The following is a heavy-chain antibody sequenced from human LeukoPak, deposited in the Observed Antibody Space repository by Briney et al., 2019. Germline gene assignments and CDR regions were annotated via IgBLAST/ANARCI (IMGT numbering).Heavy chain of an antibody. Sequence: GASVKVSCKASGYTFTGYYMHWVRQAPGQGLEWMGWINPNSGGTNYAQKFQGRVTMTRDTSISTAYMELSRLRSDDTAVYYCARDLDMTPVTGAFDIWGQGTMVTVTS. CDR1: GYTFTGYY. CDR3: ARDLDMTPVTGAFDI. V-gene: IGHV1-2*02. CDR2: INPNSGGT. D-gene: IGHD4-17*01. J-gene: IGHJ3*02.